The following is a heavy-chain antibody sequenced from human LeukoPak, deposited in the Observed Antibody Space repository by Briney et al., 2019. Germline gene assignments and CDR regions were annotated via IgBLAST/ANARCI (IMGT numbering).Heavy chain of an antibody. Sequence: WIRQPPGKGLEWIGSIYYSGRTYYNPSLKSRVTISVDTPKNQFSLKLSSVTAADTAVYYCAREGGLNHHFDYWGQGTLVTVSS. CDR2: IYYSGRT. CDR3: AREGGLNHHFDY. D-gene: IGHD3-16*01. J-gene: IGHJ4*02. V-gene: IGHV4-39*07.